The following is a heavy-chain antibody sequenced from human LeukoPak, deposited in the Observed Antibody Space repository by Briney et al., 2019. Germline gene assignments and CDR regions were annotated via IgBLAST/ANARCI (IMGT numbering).Heavy chain of an antibody. V-gene: IGHV5-51*01. CDR2: IYPGDSDT. CDR3: ARSRGSYSSYYYYYMDV. Sequence: GESLKISCKGSGYSFTSYWIGWVRQMPGKGLEWMGIIYPGDSDTRYSPSFQGQVTISADKSISTAYLQWSSLKASDTAMYYCARSRGSYSSYYYYYMDVWGKGTTVTVSS. D-gene: IGHD1-26*01. J-gene: IGHJ6*03. CDR1: GYSFTSYW.